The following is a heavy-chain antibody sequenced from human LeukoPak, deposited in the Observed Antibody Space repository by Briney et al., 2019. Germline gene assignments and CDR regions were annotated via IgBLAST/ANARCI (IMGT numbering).Heavy chain of an antibody. D-gene: IGHD5-18*01. CDR2: INHSGST. V-gene: IGHV4-34*01. CDR3: APRGDIEHSYGYGKWFDP. Sequence: SETLSLTCAVYGGSFSGYYWSWIRQPPAKGLEWIGEINHSGSTNYNASLKSRVTISVDTSKNQFSLRLSSVTAADTAVYYCAPRGDIEHSYGYGKWFDPWGQGTRVTVSS. J-gene: IGHJ5*02. CDR1: GGSFSGYY.